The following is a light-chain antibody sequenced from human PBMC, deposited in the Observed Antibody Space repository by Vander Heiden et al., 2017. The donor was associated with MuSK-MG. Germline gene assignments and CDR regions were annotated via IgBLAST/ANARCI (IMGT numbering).Light chain of an antibody. J-gene: IGLJ3*02. CDR3: AAWDASRNGVV. V-gene: IGLV1-44*01. CDR2: RNN. CDR1: RSHIASNP. Sequence: GQRVTISGSGARSHIASNPVNWYQQVPGAAPNLLIYRNNQRPSGGPDRFSGSKSGTSASLAISGLQTADEADYYCAAWDASRNGVVFGGGTKLTVL.